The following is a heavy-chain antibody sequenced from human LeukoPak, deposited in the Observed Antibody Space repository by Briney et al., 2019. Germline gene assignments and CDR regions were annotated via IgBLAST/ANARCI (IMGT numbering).Heavy chain of an antibody. Sequence: GGSLRLSCAASGFTVSSNYMSWVRQAPGKGLEWVSLIYSGGRMYYADSVKGRFTISRDNSKNTLYLQMNSLRAEDTAVYYCARVVFGGYSSGWYSPSYWYCDLWGRGTLVTVSS. V-gene: IGHV3-66*01. CDR2: IYSGGRM. J-gene: IGHJ2*01. CDR1: GFTVSSNY. CDR3: ARVVFGGYSSGWYSPSYWYCDL. D-gene: IGHD6-19*01.